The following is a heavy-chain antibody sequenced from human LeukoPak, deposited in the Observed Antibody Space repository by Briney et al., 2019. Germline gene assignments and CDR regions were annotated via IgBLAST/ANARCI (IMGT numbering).Heavy chain of an antibody. CDR1: GFTFSSYW. Sequence: GGSLRLSCVRSGFTFSSYWMSWVRQAPGKGLEWVANINQDGSEKYYVDSVKGRFTISRDNAKNSLYLQMNSLRAEDTAVYYCARGPFVVIAYWGQGTPVTVSS. CDR2: INQDGSEK. CDR3: ARGPFVVIAY. J-gene: IGHJ4*02. D-gene: IGHD2-21*01. V-gene: IGHV3-7*01.